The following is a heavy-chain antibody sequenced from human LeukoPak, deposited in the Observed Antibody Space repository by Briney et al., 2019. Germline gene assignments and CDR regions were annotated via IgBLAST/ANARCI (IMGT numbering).Heavy chain of an antibody. J-gene: IGHJ4*02. Sequence: GGSLRLSCAASGFTFSSYSMNWVRQAPGKGLEWVSSISSSSSYIYYADSVKGRFTISRDNAKNSLYLQMNSLRAEDTAVYYCARGLGLNRRRVVPAALGYWGQGTLVTVSS. CDR3: ARGLGLNRRRVVPAALGY. D-gene: IGHD2-2*01. CDR2: ISSSSSYI. V-gene: IGHV3-21*01. CDR1: GFTFSSYS.